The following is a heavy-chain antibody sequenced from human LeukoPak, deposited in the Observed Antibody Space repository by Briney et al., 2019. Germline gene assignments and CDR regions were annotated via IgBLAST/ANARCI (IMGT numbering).Heavy chain of an antibody. CDR1: GGSFSGYY. CDR3: ARRGSYRFFVDY. Sequence: SETLSLTCAVDGGSFSGYYWSWIRQPPGKGLEWIGEINHSGSTNYNPSLKSRVTISVDTSKNQFSLKLSSVTAADTAVYYCARRGSYRFFVDYWGQGTLVTVSS. D-gene: IGHD1-26*01. V-gene: IGHV4-34*01. J-gene: IGHJ4*02. CDR2: INHSGST.